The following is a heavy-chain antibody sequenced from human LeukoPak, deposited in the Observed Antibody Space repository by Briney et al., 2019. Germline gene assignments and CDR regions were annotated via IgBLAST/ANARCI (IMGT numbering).Heavy chain of an antibody. CDR3: ARDLVVVPAARPSWYYGMDV. Sequence: GGSLRLSCAASGFTFSSYWMSWVRQAPGKGLEWVANIKQDGSEKYYVDSVKGRFTISRDNAKNSLYLQMNSLRAEDTAVYYCARDLVVVPAARPSWYYGMDVWGQGTTVTVSS. CDR1: GFTFSSYW. V-gene: IGHV3-7*01. D-gene: IGHD2-2*01. CDR2: IKQDGSEK. J-gene: IGHJ6*02.